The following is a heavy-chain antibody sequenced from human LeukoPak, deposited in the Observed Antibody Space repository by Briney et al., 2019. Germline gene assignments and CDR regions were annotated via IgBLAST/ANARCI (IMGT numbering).Heavy chain of an antibody. V-gene: IGHV4-59*08. CDR1: GGSISGYY. Sequence: SEALSLTCIVSGGSISGYYWNWIRRPPGKGLEWSGYVYYTGTTSYNSSLKSRLSISVDTAESQFFLTLSSVTAADTAVYYCASHGSSGHDVLTWGQGTLVTVPS. CDR3: ASHGSSGHDVLT. CDR2: VYYTGTT. D-gene: IGHD5-12*01. J-gene: IGHJ4*02.